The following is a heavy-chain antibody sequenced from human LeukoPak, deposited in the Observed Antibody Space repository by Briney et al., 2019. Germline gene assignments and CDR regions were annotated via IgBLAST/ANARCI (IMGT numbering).Heavy chain of an antibody. D-gene: IGHD2-2*03. J-gene: IGHJ4*02. CDR2: IWYDGSYK. CDR1: GFTFTSYA. V-gene: IGHV3-33*01. CDR3: ARVDLVRWVFDY. Sequence: GRSLRLSCAASGFTFTSYAMHWVRQAPGKGLEWVSLIWYDGSYKYYADSVKGRFTISRDNAKDTLYLELNSLRDEDTAIYYCARVDLVRWVFDYWGQGTVVTVSS.